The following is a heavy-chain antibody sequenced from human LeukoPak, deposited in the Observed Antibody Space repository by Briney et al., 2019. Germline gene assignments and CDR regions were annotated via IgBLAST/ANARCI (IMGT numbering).Heavy chain of an antibody. D-gene: IGHD6-13*01. CDR3: ARGLGSSSWYVGDY. Sequence: SETLSLTCAVYGGSFSGYYWSWIRQPPGKGLEWIGEINHSGSTNYNPSLKSRVTISVDTSKNQFSLKLSSVTAADTAVYYCARGLGSSSWYVGDYWGQGTLVTVSS. J-gene: IGHJ4*02. CDR1: GGSFSGYY. V-gene: IGHV4-34*01. CDR2: INHSGST.